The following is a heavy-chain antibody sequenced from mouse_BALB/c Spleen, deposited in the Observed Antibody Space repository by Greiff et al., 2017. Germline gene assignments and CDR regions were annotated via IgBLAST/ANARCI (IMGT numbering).Heavy chain of an antibody. V-gene: IGHV7-1*02. CDR2: SRNKANDYTT. J-gene: IGHJ3*01. D-gene: IGHD2-1*01. Sequence: EVQVVESGGGLVQPGGSLRLSCATSGFTFSDFYMEWVRQPPGKRLEWIAASRNKANDYTTEYSASVKGRFIVSRDTSQSILYLQMNALRAEDTANYYCARDAGGNYSAWCAYWGQGTLVTVSA. CDR1: GFTFSDFY. CDR3: ARDAGGNYSAWCAY.